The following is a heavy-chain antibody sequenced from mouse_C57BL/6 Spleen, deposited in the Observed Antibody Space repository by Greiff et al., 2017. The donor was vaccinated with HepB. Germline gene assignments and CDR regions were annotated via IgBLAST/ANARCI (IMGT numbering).Heavy chain of an antibody. J-gene: IGHJ4*01. D-gene: IGHD2-4*01. Sequence: DVMLVESGGGLVQPKGSLKLSCAASGFSFNTYAMNWVRQAPGKGLEWVARIRSKSNNYATYYADSVKDRFTISRDDSESMLYLQMNNLKTEDTAMYYCVIYDYDGDYYAMDYWGQGTSVTVSS. CDR3: VIYDYDGDYYAMDY. CDR2: IRSKSNNYAT. CDR1: GFSFNTYA. V-gene: IGHV10-1*01.